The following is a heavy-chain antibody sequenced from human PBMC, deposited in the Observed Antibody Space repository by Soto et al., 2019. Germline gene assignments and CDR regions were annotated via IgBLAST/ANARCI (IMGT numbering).Heavy chain of an antibody. Sequence: EVQLVESGAGLVQPGGSLRLSCEASGFSFSAYWMSWVRQAPGKGLEWVANIKQDGSEQYYVDSVKGRFTISRNNAKNSLYLHMNSLRAEDTAVFYCARDFDVWGRGTLVTVSS. J-gene: IGHJ2*01. V-gene: IGHV3-7*01. CDR2: IKQDGSEQ. CDR1: GFSFSAYW. CDR3: ARDFDV.